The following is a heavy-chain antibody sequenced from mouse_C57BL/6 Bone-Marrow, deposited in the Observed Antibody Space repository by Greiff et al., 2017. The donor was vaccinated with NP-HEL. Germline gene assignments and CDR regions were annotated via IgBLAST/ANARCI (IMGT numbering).Heavy chain of an antibody. Sequence: LQESGAELVRPGASVKLSCKASGYTFTDYYINWVKQRPGQGLEWIARIYPGSGNTYYNEKFKGQATLTAEKSSSTAYMQLSSLTSEDSAVYFCARRRAYGNYYRTFYYAMDYWGQGTSVTVSS. V-gene: IGHV1-76*01. D-gene: IGHD2-1*01. J-gene: IGHJ4*01. CDR2: IYPGSGNT. CDR3: ARRRAYGNYYRTFYYAMDY. CDR1: GYTFTDYY.